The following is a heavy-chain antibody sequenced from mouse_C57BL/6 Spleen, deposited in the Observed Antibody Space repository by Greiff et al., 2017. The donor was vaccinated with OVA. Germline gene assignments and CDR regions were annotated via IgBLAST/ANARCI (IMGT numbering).Heavy chain of an antibody. J-gene: IGHJ2*01. Sequence: EVQGVESGGDLVKPGGSLKLSCAASGFTFSSYGMSWVRQTPDKRLEWVATISSGGSYTYYPDSVKGRFTISRDNAKNTLYLQMSSLKSEDTAMYYCARDGGSSSFDYWGQGTTLTVSS. CDR3: ARDGGSSSFDY. CDR1: GFTFSSYG. CDR2: ISSGGSYT. V-gene: IGHV5-6*01. D-gene: IGHD1-1*01.